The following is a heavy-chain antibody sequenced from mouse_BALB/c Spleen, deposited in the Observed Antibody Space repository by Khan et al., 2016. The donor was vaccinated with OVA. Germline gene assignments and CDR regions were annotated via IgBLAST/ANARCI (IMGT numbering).Heavy chain of an antibody. D-gene: IGHD1-3*01. CDR1: GYAFTNYF. Sequence: QVQLQQSGAELVRPGTSVKVSCKASGYAFTNYFIEWIKQRPGQGLEWIGVINPGSGGTNYNEKFKGKATLTADKSSSTAYMQLSSLTSDDSAVFFCARNTKAFWCNYYTLDYWGQGTSVTVSS. CDR2: INPGSGGT. CDR3: ARNTKAFWCNYYTLDY. V-gene: IGHV1-54*01. J-gene: IGHJ4*01.